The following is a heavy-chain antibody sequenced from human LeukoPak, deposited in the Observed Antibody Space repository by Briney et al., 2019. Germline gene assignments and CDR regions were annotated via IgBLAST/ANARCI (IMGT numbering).Heavy chain of an antibody. Sequence: SGTLSLTCAVSGGSISSNNWWSWVRQPPGKGLEWIGEISHIGSTNYNPSLKSRVSMSVDKSKNQFSLKLSSVIAADTAVYYCACYYDSSGYRFDYWGQGALVTVSS. J-gene: IGHJ4*02. V-gene: IGHV4-4*02. CDR3: ACYYDSSGYRFDY. CDR2: ISHIGST. CDR1: GGSISSNNW. D-gene: IGHD3-22*01.